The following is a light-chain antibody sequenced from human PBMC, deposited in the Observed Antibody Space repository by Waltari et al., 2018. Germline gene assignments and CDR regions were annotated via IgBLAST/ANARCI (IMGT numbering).Light chain of an antibody. J-gene: IGLJ3*02. V-gene: IGLV2-14*03. Sequence: QSALTQPASVSGSPGQSITISCTGTSSDVGGYTYVSWYQQHPGKAPKLMSYDVTTRPSGVSNRFSGSKSVNTASLTISGLQAEDEADYYCSSYTSSSTWVFGGGTKLTVL. CDR3: SSYTSSSTWV. CDR1: SSDVGGYTY. CDR2: DVT.